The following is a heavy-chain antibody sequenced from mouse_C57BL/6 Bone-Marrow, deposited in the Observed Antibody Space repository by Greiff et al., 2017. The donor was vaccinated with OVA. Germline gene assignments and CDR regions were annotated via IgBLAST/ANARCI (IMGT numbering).Heavy chain of an antibody. Sequence: VQLQQSGAELVRPGASVKLSCTASGFNIKDDYMHWVKQRPEQGLEWIGWIDPENGDTEYASKFQGKATITADTSSNTAYLQRSSLTSEDTAVYYCTTRLLRYWGQGTLVTVSA. CDR2: IDPENGDT. V-gene: IGHV14-4*01. CDR3: TTRLLRY. D-gene: IGHD1-1*01. J-gene: IGHJ3*01. CDR1: GFNIKDDY.